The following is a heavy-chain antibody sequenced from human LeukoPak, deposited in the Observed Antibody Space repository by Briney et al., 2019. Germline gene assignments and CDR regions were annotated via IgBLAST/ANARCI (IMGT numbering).Heavy chain of an antibody. CDR1: GFAFSSND. Sequence: GGSLRLSCAASGFAFSSNDMSWVRQAPGKGLEWVSFIGSSGNSAYYADSVKGRFTISRDDSKNTLVLQMNSLRVEVTAVYYCAKNAGTAWGQGTLVTVSS. D-gene: IGHD3-10*01. V-gene: IGHV3-23*01. CDR2: IGSSGNSA. J-gene: IGHJ5*02. CDR3: AKNAGTA.